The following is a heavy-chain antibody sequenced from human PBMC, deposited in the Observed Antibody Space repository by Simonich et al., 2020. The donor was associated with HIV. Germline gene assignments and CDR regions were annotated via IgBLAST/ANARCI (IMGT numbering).Heavy chain of an antibody. J-gene: IGHJ4*02. CDR1: GFTFSTHG. V-gene: IGHV3-33*01. CDR2: IWYDGSKK. D-gene: IGHD6-13*01. Sequence: QVRLVESGGCVVQTGRSLRLSCAASGFTFSTHGLHWDRQAPGKGLEWVAVIWYDGSKKYYADSVKGRFTISRDNSKNTVDLQMNSLRGEDTAVYYCARGWSGYFDYWGQGTLVTVSS. CDR3: ARGWSGYFDY.